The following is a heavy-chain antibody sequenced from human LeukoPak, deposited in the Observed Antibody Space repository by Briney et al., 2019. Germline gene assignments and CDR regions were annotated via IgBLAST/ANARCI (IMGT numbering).Heavy chain of an antibody. D-gene: IGHD3-3*01. CDR2: ISYDGSNK. CDR3: ARGPDYYDFWSGYLTGYYYYLDV. Sequence: GRSLRLSCAASGFTFSSYAMHWVRQAPGKGLEWVAVISYDGSNKYYADSVKGRFTISRDNSKNTLYLQMNSLRAEDTAVYYCARGPDYYDFWSGYLTGYYYYLDVWGIGTTVTVSS. CDR1: GFTFSSYA. J-gene: IGHJ6*03. V-gene: IGHV3-30*01.